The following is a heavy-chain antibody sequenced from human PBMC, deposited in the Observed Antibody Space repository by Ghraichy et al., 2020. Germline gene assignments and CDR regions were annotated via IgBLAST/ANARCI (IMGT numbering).Heavy chain of an antibody. CDR3: VRLEIMFGGVIVDDF. CDR2: IYYSGSA. D-gene: IGHD3-16*02. V-gene: IGHV4-39*02. Sequence: SETLSLTCTVSTGSISSSSYYWGWIRQPPGKGLEWIGSIYYSGSAYYNPSLMSRVTISVDTSKNHFSLRLRSVTAADSAVYYCVRLEIMFGGVIVDDFWGQGTLVTVSS. CDR1: TGSISSSSYY. J-gene: IGHJ4*02.